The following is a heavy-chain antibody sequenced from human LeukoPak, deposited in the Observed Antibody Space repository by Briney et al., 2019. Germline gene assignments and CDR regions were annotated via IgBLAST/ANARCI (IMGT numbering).Heavy chain of an antibody. D-gene: IGHD3-16*02. CDR2: IIPIFGTA. Sequence: SVKVSCKASGGTFSSYAISWVRQAPGQGLEWMGRIIPIFGTANYAQKFQGRGTITTDESTSTAYMELSSLRSEDTAVYYCARDNSLITFGGVIVEYYFDYWGQGTLVTVSS. CDR3: ARDNSLITFGGVIVEYYFDY. V-gene: IGHV1-69*05. CDR1: GGTFSSYA. J-gene: IGHJ4*02.